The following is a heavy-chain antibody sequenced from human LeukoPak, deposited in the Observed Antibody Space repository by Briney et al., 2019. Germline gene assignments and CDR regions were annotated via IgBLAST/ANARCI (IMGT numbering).Heavy chain of an antibody. CDR2: ISTSETT. J-gene: IGHJ4*02. CDR3: AREQTSGWYRPFDC. D-gene: IGHD6-19*01. Sequence: PSETLSLTCNVSGGSISGYYRSWIRQPAGKGLEWIGRISTSETTNYNPSLKSRVTLSVDTSRSQFSLQLTSVTAADTAVYYCAREQTSGWYRPFDCWGQGALVTVSS. CDR1: GGSISGYY. V-gene: IGHV4-4*07.